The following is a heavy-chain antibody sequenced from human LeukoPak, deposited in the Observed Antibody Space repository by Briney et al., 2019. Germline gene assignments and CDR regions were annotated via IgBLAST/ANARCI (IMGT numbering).Heavy chain of an antibody. D-gene: IGHD6-6*01. CDR1: GFTFSTYW. Sequence: GGSLRLSCAASGFTFSTYWMTWVRLAPGKGLEWVAIIKQDGSEKYYVDSVKGRFTISRDNAKNSPYLQMNSLRAEDTAVYYCARGSIAAPYYYYFMDVWGKGTTVTVSS. CDR2: IKQDGSEK. CDR3: ARGSIAAPYYYYFMDV. J-gene: IGHJ6*03. V-gene: IGHV3-7*01.